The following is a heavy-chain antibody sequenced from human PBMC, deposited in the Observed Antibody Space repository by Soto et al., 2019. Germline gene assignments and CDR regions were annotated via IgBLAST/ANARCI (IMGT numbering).Heavy chain of an antibody. D-gene: IGHD6-13*01. V-gene: IGHV1-2*04. Sequence: ASVKVSCKASGYTFTGYYMHWVLQAPGQGLEWMGWINPNSGGTNYAQKFQGWVTMTRDTSISTAYMELSRLRSDDTAVYYCARFGQGAAAGTGQRGDAFDIWGQGTMVTVSS. CDR3: ARFGQGAAAGTGQRGDAFDI. CDR2: INPNSGGT. J-gene: IGHJ3*02. CDR1: GYTFTGYY.